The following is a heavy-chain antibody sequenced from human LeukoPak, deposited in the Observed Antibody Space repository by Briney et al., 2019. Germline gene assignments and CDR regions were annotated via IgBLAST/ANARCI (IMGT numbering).Heavy chain of an antibody. J-gene: IGHJ4*02. CDR1: GFTFSDYY. V-gene: IGHV3-11*01. Sequence: PGGSLRLSCAASGFTFSDYYMSWIRQAPGKGLEGVSYISGSGSTIYYADSVKGRFTISRDNAKNSLYLQMNSLRAEDTAVYYCARDLAYGVYADYWGQGTLVTVSS. D-gene: IGHD4-17*01. CDR2: ISGSGSTI. CDR3: ARDLAYGVYADY.